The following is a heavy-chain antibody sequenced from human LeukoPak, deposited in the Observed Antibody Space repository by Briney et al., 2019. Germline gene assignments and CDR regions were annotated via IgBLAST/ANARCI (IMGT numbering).Heavy chain of an antibody. Sequence: ASVKVSCKASGYTFTGYYVHWVRQAPGQGLEWMGWMNPKSGGTNYAQKFEARVTMTRDMSTSTVYMELSSLRSEDTAVYYCARDDYSNHQYYYYYYMDVWGKGTTVTVSS. J-gene: IGHJ6*03. CDR3: ARDDYSNHQYYYYYYMDV. CDR2: MNPKSGGT. D-gene: IGHD6-13*01. V-gene: IGHV1-2*02. CDR1: GYTFTGYY.